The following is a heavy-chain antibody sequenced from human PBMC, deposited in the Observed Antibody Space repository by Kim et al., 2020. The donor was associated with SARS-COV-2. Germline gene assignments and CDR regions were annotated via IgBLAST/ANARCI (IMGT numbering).Heavy chain of an antibody. D-gene: IGHD1-26*01. CDR3: AKDHESFGRPAFDY. Sequence: YAVDVKGRFSVARDNGKNMLYLQMESLGGEDTALYYCAKDHESFGRPAFDYWGQGTLVTVSS. V-gene: IGHV3-23*01. J-gene: IGHJ4*02.